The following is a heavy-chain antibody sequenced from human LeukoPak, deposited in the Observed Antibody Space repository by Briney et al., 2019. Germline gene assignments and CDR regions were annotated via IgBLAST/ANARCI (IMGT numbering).Heavy chain of an antibody. CDR1: GFTFSSYA. Sequence: GGSLRLSCAASGFTFSSYAMSWVRQAPGKGLEWVSASGSSGDSTSCADSVKGRFTISRDNSKNTLYLQMNSLRAEDTAVYYCAKIRWSPYYFDYWGQGTLVTVSS. CDR3: AKIRWSPYYFDY. D-gene: IGHD4-23*01. V-gene: IGHV3-23*01. J-gene: IGHJ4*02. CDR2: SGSSGDST.